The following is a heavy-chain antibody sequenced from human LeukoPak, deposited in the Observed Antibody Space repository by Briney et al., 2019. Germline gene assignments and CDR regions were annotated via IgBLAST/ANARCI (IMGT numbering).Heavy chain of an antibody. CDR3: TTATGSYTSIDY. D-gene: IGHD3-10*01. Sequence: PGGSLRLSCADSGFTCSNAWMSWVRQAPGKELEWVGRIKSKTDGGTTDYAAPVKGRFTISRDDSKNTLYLQMNSLKTEDTAVYYCTTATGSYTSIDYWGQGTLVTVSS. V-gene: IGHV3-15*01. CDR2: IKSKTDGGTT. J-gene: IGHJ4*02. CDR1: GFTCSNAW.